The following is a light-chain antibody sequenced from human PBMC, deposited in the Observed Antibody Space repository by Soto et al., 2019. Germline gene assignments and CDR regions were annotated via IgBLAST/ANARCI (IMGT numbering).Light chain of an antibody. CDR1: QDINIY. CDR2: DAS. CDR3: QQYLNLLT. Sequence: DIQMTQSPSSLSASVGDRVTITCQASQDINIYLNWYQQKPGKAPKLLIYDASNLETGVPSRFSGSGSGTEFTFTISSLQPEDIATYFCQQYLNLLTFGGGTKVEIE. V-gene: IGKV1-33*01. J-gene: IGKJ4*01.